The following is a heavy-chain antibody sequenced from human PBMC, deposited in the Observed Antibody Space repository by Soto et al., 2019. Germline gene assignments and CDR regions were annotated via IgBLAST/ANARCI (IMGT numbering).Heavy chain of an antibody. CDR3: ASVGIGNHHYGSGSWDV. CDR1: GFTFSSYA. V-gene: IGHV3-23*01. D-gene: IGHD3-10*01. J-gene: IGHJ6*02. CDR2: TSGSGGST. Sequence: EVQLLESGGGLVQPGGSLRLSCAASGFTFSSYAMNWVRQAPGKGLEWVAATSGSGGSTYYADSVKGRFTISRDNSKNTLYLQMNSLRAVDSGVYYCASVGIGNHHYGSGSWDVWGQGTTVTVSS.